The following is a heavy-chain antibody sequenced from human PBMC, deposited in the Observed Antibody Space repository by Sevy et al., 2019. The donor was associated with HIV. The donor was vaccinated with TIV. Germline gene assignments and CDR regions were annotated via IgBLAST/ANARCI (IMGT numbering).Heavy chain of an antibody. CDR2: INQGGSEK. V-gene: IGHV3-7*01. CDR1: GXTFSAYW. Sequence: GGSLRLSCAASGXTFSAYWMHWVRQAPGKGLEWVANINQGGSEKYYVDSVKGRFTISRDNAKNSLFLQMNSLRAEDTAVYYCARALAAAASSWGQGALVTVSS. CDR3: ARALAAAASS. J-gene: IGHJ5*02. D-gene: IGHD6-13*01.